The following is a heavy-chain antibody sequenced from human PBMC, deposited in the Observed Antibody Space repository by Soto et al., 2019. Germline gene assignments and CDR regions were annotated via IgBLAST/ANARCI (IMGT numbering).Heavy chain of an antibody. CDR2: IYTSGST. V-gene: IGHV4-4*07. CDR1: GGSISSYY. D-gene: IGHD3-10*01. J-gene: IGHJ5*02. CDR3: ARDCPKVVRGDARDAWFGP. Sequence: SETLSLTCTVSGGSISSYYWSWIRQPAGKGLEWIGRIYTSGSTNYNPSLKSRVTMSVDTSKNQFSLKLSSVTAADTAVYYCARDCPKVVRGDARDAWFGPWGQGTLVTVSS.